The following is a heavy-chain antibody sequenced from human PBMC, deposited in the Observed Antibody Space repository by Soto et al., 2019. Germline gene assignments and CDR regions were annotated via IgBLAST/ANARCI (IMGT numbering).Heavy chain of an antibody. CDR3: AKDKITRGSYTSTWDY. CDR1: GFTFSSYA. V-gene: IGHV3-23*01. CDR2: ISGSGGIT. J-gene: IGHJ4*02. D-gene: IGHD1-26*01. Sequence: EVQLLESGGGLVQPGGSLRLSCAASGFTFSSYAMSWVRQAPGKGLEWVPAISGSGGITYYADSVKGRFTISRDNSKDTLYLQMTSLRAEDTAVYYCAKDKITRGSYTSTWDYWGPGTLVTVSS.